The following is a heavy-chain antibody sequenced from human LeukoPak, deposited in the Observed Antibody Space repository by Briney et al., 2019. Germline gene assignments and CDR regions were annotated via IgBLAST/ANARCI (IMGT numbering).Heavy chain of an antibody. CDR3: ARAGGTYYGIAFDI. J-gene: IGHJ3*02. CDR1: GFTFSSYW. D-gene: IGHD1-26*01. V-gene: IGHV3-7*01. CDR2: IKQDGSEK. Sequence: GGSLRLSCAASGFTFSSYWMSWVRQAPGKGLEWVANIKQDGSEKYYVDSVKGRFTISRDNAKNSLYLQMNSLRAEDTAVYYCARAGGTYYGIAFDIWGQGTMVTVSS.